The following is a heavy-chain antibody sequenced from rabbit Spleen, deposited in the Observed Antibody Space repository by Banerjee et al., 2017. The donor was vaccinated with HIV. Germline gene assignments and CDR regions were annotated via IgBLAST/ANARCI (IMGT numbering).Heavy chain of an antibody. CDR2: IDIGSSGFT. V-gene: IGHV1S45*01. CDR1: GLDFSSSYW. D-gene: IGHD1-1*01. J-gene: IGHJ6*01. Sequence: QEQLEESGGGLVKPEGSLTLTCMSSGLDFSSSYWICWVRQSPGKGLEWITCIDIGSSGFTYFATWAKGRFTISKTSSTTVTLQMTRLTAADTATYFCARDTSTSFSSYGMDLWGPGTLVTVS. CDR3: ARDTSTSFSSYGMDL.